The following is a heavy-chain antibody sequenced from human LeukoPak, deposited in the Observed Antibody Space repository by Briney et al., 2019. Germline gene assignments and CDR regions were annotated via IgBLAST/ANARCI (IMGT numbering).Heavy chain of an antibody. Sequence: GASVKVSCKASGGTFSSYAISWVRQAPGQGLEWMGGIIPIFGTANYAQKFQGRVTITADESTSTAYMELSSLRSEDTAVYYCARAAQYYYGSGGPDYYYYGMDVWGQGTTVTVSS. V-gene: IGHV1-69*13. J-gene: IGHJ6*02. CDR1: GGTFSSYA. CDR2: IIPIFGTA. D-gene: IGHD3-10*01. CDR3: ARAAQYYYGSGGPDYYYYGMDV.